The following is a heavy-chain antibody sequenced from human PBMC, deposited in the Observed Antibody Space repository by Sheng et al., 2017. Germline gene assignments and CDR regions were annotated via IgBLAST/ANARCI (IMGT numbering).Heavy chain of an antibody. D-gene: IGHD2-2*01. V-gene: IGHV3-23*01. CDR3: AKDLVEGVYCSTTSCWGLDC. J-gene: IGHJ4*02. CDR1: GFAFSNYA. CDR2: MSGSGDNT. Sequence: EVQLLESGGGLVQPGGSLRLSCAASGFAFSNYAMSWVRQAPGQGLEWVSTMSGSGDNTYYADSVKGRFTTSRDNAKNTLILEMNTLRVEDTAVYFCAKDLVEGVYCSTTSCWGLDCWGQGTLVTVSS.